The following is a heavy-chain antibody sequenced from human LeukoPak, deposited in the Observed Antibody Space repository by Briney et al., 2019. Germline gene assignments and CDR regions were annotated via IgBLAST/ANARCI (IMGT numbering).Heavy chain of an antibody. V-gene: IGHV3-21*01. D-gene: IGHD2-15*01. CDR2: ISSSSSYI. CDR3: ARVGRGYGALTN. CDR1: GFTFSSYS. J-gene: IGHJ4*02. Sequence: GGSLRLSCAASGFTFSSYSMNWARQAPGKGLEWVSSISSSSSYIYYADSVKGRFTISRDNAKNSLYLQMNSLRAEDTAVYYCARVGRGYGALTNWGQGTLVTVSS.